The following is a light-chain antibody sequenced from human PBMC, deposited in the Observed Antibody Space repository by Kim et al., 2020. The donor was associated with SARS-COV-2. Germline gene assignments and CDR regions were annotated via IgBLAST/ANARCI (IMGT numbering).Light chain of an antibody. Sequence: DIVMTQSPDSLAVSLGERATINCKSSQSVLYSSNNKNYLAWYQQKPGQPPKLLIYWASTRESGVPDRFSGSGSGTDFTLTISSLQAEDVAVYYCQKYYSTPAFFGGGTKVDIK. CDR3: QKYYSTPAF. CDR1: QSVLYSSNNKNY. V-gene: IGKV4-1*01. CDR2: WAS. J-gene: IGKJ4*01.